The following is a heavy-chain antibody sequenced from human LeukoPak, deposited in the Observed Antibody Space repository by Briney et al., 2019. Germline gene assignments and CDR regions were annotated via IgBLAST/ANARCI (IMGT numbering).Heavy chain of an antibody. J-gene: IGHJ4*02. CDR3: ANGLQGYCSSTSCSNFDY. CDR1: GFSVSNYY. Sequence: GGSLSLSCAASGFSVSNYYMSWVRQAPGKGLEWVSAISGSGGSTYDADSVKGRFTISRDNSKNTLYLQMNSLRAEDTAVYYCANGLQGYCSSTSCSNFDYWGQGTLVTVSS. D-gene: IGHD2-2*01. CDR2: ISGSGGST. V-gene: IGHV3-23*01.